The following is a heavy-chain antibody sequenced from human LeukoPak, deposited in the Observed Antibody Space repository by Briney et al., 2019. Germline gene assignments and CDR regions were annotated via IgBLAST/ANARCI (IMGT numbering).Heavy chain of an antibody. Sequence: GASVKVSCKASGYTFTGYYMHWVRQAPGQGLEWMGWINPNSGGTNYAQKFQGRVTMTRATSISTAYMELSRLRSDDTAVYYCARGPMTTVTTLNYWGQGTLVTVPS. CDR1: GYTFTGYY. D-gene: IGHD4-17*01. CDR3: ARGPMTTVTTLNY. CDR2: INPNSGGT. V-gene: IGHV1-2*02. J-gene: IGHJ4*02.